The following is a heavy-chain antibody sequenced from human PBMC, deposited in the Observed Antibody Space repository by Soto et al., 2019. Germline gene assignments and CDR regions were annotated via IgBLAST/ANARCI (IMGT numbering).Heavy chain of an antibody. CDR2: TYYRSKWYN. Sequence: SETLSLTCAISGDSVSSNSAAWNWIRQSPSRGLEWLGRTYYRSKWYNDYAVSVKSRITINPDTSKNQFSLQLNSVTPEDTAVYYCAGGGRQTYYFDYWGQGTLVTVSS. CDR1: GDSVSSNSAA. J-gene: IGHJ4*02. CDR3: AGGGRQTYYFDY. V-gene: IGHV6-1*01.